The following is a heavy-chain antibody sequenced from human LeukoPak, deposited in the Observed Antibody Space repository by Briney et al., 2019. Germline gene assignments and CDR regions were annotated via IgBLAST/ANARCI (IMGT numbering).Heavy chain of an antibody. J-gene: IGHJ4*02. D-gene: IGHD4-17*01. Sequence: GGSLRLSCAASGFTFRSYAMNWVRQAPGKGREWVSTISGSGGTTYYADSVKGRFTISRDNSKNTLYLQMNSLKAEDTAVYYCAKATTVTTTGDYWGQGTLVTVSS. CDR3: AKATTVTTTGDY. V-gene: IGHV3-23*01. CDR1: GFTFRSYA. CDR2: ISGSGGTT.